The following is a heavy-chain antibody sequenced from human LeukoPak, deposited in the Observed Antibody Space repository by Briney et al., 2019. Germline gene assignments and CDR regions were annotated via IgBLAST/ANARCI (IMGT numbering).Heavy chain of an antibody. CDR2: INHSGST. CDR3: ARVGRKQWLKNSLDY. CDR1: GGSFSGYY. Sequence: SETLSLTCAVYGGSFSGYYWSWIRQPPGKGLEWIGEINHSGSTNYNPSLKRRVTISVDTSKNQFSLKLSSVTAADTAVYYCARVGRKQWLKNSLDYWGQGTLVTVSS. J-gene: IGHJ4*02. V-gene: IGHV4-34*01. D-gene: IGHD6-19*01.